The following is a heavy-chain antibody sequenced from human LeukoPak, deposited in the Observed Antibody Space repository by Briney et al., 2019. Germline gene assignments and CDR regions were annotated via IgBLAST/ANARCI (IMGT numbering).Heavy chain of an antibody. D-gene: IGHD4-11*01. V-gene: IGHV1-18*01. J-gene: IGHJ6*02. CDR3: ARDDDYSNRWTYYCGMDV. CDR1: GYTFTNYG. CDR2: ISGYNGNT. Sequence: ASVKVSCKASGYTFTNYGISWVRQAPGQGLEWMGWISGYNGNTNYAQKLQGRVTMTTDTSTSTGYMELRSLRSDDTAVYYCARDDDYSNRWTYYCGMDVWGQGTTVTVSS.